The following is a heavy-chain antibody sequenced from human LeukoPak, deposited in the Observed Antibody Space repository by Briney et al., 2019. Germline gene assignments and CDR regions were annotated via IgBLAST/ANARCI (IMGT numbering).Heavy chain of an antibody. CDR1: GFTFSSYW. V-gene: IGHV3-7*01. D-gene: IGHD3-3*01. Sequence: GGSLRLSCAASGFTFSSYWMSWVRQAPGKGLEWVANVKQDGSVKYYVDSVKGRFTISRDNAKNSLYLQMNSLRVEDTAVYYCAGGPGFLIDCWGQGTLVTVSS. J-gene: IGHJ4*02. CDR2: VKQDGSVK. CDR3: AGGPGFLIDC.